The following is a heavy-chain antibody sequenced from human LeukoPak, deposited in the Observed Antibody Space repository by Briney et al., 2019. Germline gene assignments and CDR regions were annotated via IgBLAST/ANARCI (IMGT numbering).Heavy chain of an antibody. V-gene: IGHV3-21*06. D-gene: IGHD6-19*01. CDR3: VRERPGRSVRAHNWFDP. Sequence: GGSLRLSCVGSGFTFSGYNIDWVRQAPGKGLEWVSSISSSSRSIYYADSLKGRITISRDNTKNSVFLQMRGLRVDGTAVYYCVRERPGRSVRAHNWFDPWGRGTLVIVSS. CDR2: ISSSSRSI. CDR1: GFTFSGYN. J-gene: IGHJ5*01.